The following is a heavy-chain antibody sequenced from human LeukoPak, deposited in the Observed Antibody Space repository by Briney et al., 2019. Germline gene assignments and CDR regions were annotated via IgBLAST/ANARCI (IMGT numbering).Heavy chain of an antibody. CDR3: ARATDYYYYYMDV. V-gene: IGHV3-7*01. J-gene: IGHJ6*03. CDR2: IKQDGSEK. Sequence: PEGSLRLSCAASGFTFSSYWMSWVRQAPGKGPEWVANIKQDGSEKYYVDSVKGRFTISRDNAKNSLYLQMNSLRAEDTAVYYCARATDYYYYYMDVWGKGATVTVSS. CDR1: GFTFSSYW.